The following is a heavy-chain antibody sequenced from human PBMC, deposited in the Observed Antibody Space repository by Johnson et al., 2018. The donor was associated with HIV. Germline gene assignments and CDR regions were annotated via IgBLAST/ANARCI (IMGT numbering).Heavy chain of an antibody. D-gene: IGHD6-19*01. CDR3: ARGIAVSNWVDI. J-gene: IGHJ3*02. CDR1: GFTFNNYA. Sequence: VQLVESGGGVVQPGRSLRLSCAASGFTFNNYAMHWVRQAPGKGLEWVAVISSDGTTKYDADSVQGRFTISRDNSNNTLYLQMNSLRAEDTAVYYCARGIAVSNWVDIWGQGTMVTVSS. CDR2: ISSDGTTK. V-gene: IGHV3-30*04.